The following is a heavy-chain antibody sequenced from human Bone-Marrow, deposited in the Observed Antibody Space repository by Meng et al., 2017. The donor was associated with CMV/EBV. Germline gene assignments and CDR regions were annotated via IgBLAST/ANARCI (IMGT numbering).Heavy chain of an antibody. CDR3: AREDYSNYFRVDP. CDR1: GYTFTSYY. V-gene: IGHV1-69*04. CDR2: IIPILGIA. D-gene: IGHD4-11*01. Sequence: SVKVSCKASGYTFTSYYMHWVRQAPGQGLEWMGRIIPILGIANYAQKFQGRVTITADKSTSTAYMELSSLRSEDTAVYYCAREDYSNYFRVDPWGQGTLVTVSS. J-gene: IGHJ5*02.